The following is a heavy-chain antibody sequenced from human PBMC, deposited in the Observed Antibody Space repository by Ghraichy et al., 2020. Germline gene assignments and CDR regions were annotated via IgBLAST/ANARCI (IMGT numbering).Heavy chain of an antibody. CDR2: ITGSSITI. CDR3: ARPKLPSRATGGDSYFYL. V-gene: IGHV3-48*01. CDR1: GFSFSDYR. Sequence: GGSLRLSCEGSGFSFSDYRMHWVRQTPGKALEWVSYITGSSITIFYTDSVKGRFTISRDNAKNSLYLQMNSLRAEDTAVYYCARPKLPSRATGGDSYFYLWRRSTLITVSS. D-gene: IGHD5-24*01. J-gene: IGHJ2*01.